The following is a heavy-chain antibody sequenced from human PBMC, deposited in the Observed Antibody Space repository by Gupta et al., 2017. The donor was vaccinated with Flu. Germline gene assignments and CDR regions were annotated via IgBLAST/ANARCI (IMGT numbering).Heavy chain of an antibody. J-gene: IGHJ4*02. CDR1: GGSFNDYY. V-gene: IGHV4-34*01. D-gene: IGHD3-22*01. CDR3: ARTVIIVGSYYFDY. CDR2: INHLGTT. Sequence: QVQLQQWGAGLLKPSETLSLTCAVYGGSFNDYYWTWIRQPPGKGLEWIGEINHLGTTNYSPSLESRVTISVDTSKNQFSLKLSSVSAADTAVYFCARTVIIVGSYYFDYWGQGTLVTVSA.